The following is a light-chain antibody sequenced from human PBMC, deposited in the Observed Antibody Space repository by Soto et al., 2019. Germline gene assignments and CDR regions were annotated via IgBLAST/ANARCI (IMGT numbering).Light chain of an antibody. Sequence: IQVTQSPSSLSASVGDRITITCRASQGMSTYLAWYQQKPGKAPTLLMYAAYTLQSGVPSRFSGGGSGTDFTLTISSLQPEDFATYYCHQLNRYPTFGGGTKVEIK. CDR2: AAY. V-gene: IGKV1-9*01. CDR3: HQLNRYPT. CDR1: QGMSTY. J-gene: IGKJ4*01.